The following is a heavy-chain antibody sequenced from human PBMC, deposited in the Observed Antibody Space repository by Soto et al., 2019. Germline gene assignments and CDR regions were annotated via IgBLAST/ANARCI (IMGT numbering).Heavy chain of an antibody. CDR1: GFTFSSYW. D-gene: IGHD3-10*01. V-gene: IGHV3-7*01. J-gene: IGHJ6*03. CDR3: ARDYYGSGSYPYYYYYMDV. CDR2: IKQVGSGK. Sequence: EVQLVESGGGLVQPGGSLRLSCAASGFTFSSYWRSWVRQAPGKGLEWVANIKQVGSGKYYVDSVKGRFTISRDNAKNSLYLQMNSLRAEDTAVYYCARDYYGSGSYPYYYYYMDVWGKGTTVTVSS.